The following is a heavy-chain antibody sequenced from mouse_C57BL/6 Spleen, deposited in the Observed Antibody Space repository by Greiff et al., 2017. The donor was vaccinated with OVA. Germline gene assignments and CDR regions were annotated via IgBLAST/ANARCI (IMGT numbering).Heavy chain of an antibody. CDR2: ISSGSSTI. CDR3: ARSLNYYGSSYYAMDY. J-gene: IGHJ4*01. Sequence: EVHLVESGGGLVKPGGSLKLSCAASGFTFSDYGMHWVRQAPEKGLEWVAYISSGSSTIYYADTVKGRFTISRDNAKNTLFLQMTSLRSEDTAMYYCARSLNYYGSSYYAMDYWGQGTSVTVSS. D-gene: IGHD1-1*01. CDR1: GFTFSDYG. V-gene: IGHV5-17*01.